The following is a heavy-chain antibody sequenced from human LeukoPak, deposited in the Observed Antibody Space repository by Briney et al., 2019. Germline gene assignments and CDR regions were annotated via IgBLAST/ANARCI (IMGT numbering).Heavy chain of an antibody. D-gene: IGHD3-9*01. V-gene: IGHV5-51*01. CDR3: ARLRYDILTGLGRGYYYGMDV. Sequence: GESLEISCKGSGCSFTSYWIGWVRPMPGKGLGWMGIIYPGDSDTRYSPSFQGQVTISADKSISTAYLQWSSLKASDTAMYYCARLRYDILTGLGRGYYYGMDVWGQGTTVTVSS. CDR2: IYPGDSDT. CDR1: GCSFTSYW. J-gene: IGHJ6*02.